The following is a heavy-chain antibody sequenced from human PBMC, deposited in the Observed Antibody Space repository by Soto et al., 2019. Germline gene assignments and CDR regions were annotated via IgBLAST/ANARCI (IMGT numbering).Heavy chain of an antibody. CDR2: IWYDGSNK. J-gene: IGHJ6*02. Sequence: GGSLRLSCAASGFTFSSYGMHWVRQAPGKGLEWVAVIWYDGSNKYYADSVKGRFTISRDNSKNTLYLQMNSLRAEDTAVYYCARDLRYCSGGSCYFFVGHYYYGMDVWGQGTTVTVPS. CDR3: ARDLRYCSGGSCYFFVGHYYYGMDV. CDR1: GFTFSSYG. D-gene: IGHD2-15*01. V-gene: IGHV3-33*01.